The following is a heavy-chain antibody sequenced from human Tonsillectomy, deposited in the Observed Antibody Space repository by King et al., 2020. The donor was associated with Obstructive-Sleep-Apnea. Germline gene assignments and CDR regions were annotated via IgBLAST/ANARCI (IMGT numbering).Heavy chain of an antibody. Sequence: VQLVESGGGLVQPGGSLRLSCAASGFTFSSYSLHWVRQAPGKGLEWLSYISSGGTTIYYADSVQGRFTISSDNAKNSLFLQINSLSAEDTAVYFCAREGGYYDSSGYAPIFDYWGQGTLVTVSS. V-gene: IGHV3-48*03. J-gene: IGHJ4*02. D-gene: IGHD3-22*01. CDR1: GFTFSSYS. CDR3: AREGGYYDSSGYAPIFDY. CDR2: ISSGGTTI.